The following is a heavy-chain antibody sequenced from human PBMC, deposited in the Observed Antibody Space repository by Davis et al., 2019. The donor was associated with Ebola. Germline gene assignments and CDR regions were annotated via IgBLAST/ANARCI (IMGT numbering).Heavy chain of an antibody. CDR2: IRQDGSEK. V-gene: IGHV3-7*01. Sequence: GGSLRFSCAASGFTFSSSWMTWVRLVPGKGLEWVGKIRQDGSEKQYVGSVAGRFTISRDNAKNSLYLQMNSLRVEDTGVYYCTRFSRGDLENYWGQGTLVTVSS. J-gene: IGHJ4*02. CDR1: GFTFSSSW. D-gene: IGHD1-1*01. CDR3: TRFSRGDLENY.